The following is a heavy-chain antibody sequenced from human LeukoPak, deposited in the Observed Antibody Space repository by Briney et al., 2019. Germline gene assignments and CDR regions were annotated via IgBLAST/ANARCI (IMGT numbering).Heavy chain of an antibody. CDR1: GGSLSSYY. J-gene: IGHJ4*02. D-gene: IGHD3-10*01. CDR3: ARDVGSGGGTFPTYHFDF. Sequence: PSETLSLTCTVSGGSLSSYYWDWIRQPAGKGLEWIGRIFSSGDANYNPSLKSRVTMSVDTSKNKFSLRLSSLTAADTAVYYCARDVGSGGGTFPTYHFDFWGQGTLVTVSS. CDR2: IFSSGDA. V-gene: IGHV4-4*07.